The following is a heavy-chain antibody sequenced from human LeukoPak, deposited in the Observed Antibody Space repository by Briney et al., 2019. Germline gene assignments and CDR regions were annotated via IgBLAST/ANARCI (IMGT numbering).Heavy chain of an antibody. J-gene: IGHJ4*02. D-gene: IGHD7-27*01. CDR3: ASWGLAFDY. CDR2: INSDGSSK. V-gene: IGHV3-74*01. CDR1: GFTFRSYW. Sequence: GGSLRLSCAASGFTFRSYWLHWVRQAPGKGLVWVSRINSDGSSKSYADSVKGRFTISRDNAKNTLYLQMNSLRAEDTAVYYCASWGLAFDYWGQGTLVTVSS.